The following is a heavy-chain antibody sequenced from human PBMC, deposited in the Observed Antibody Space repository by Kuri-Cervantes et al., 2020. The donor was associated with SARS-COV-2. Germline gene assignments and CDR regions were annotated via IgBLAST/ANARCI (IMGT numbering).Heavy chain of an antibody. Sequence: SETLSLTCTVSGGSISSCYWSWIRQPPGKGLEWIGYIYYSGSTNYNPSLKSRVTISVDTSKNQFSLKLSSVTAADTAVYYCARHSGYCSSTSCYTPEYFDYWGQGNLVTVSS. D-gene: IGHD2-2*02. V-gene: IGHV4-59*08. CDR3: ARHSGYCSSTSCYTPEYFDY. CDR2: IYYSGST. CDR1: GGSISSCY. J-gene: IGHJ4*02.